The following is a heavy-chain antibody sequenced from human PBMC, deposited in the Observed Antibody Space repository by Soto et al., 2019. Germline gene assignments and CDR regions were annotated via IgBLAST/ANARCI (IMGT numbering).Heavy chain of an antibody. CDR3: AADYDFWSGYYGYYYYGMDV. CDR1: GFTFTSSA. J-gene: IGHJ6*02. CDR2: IVVGSGNT. D-gene: IGHD3-3*01. Sequence: SVKVSCKASGFTFTSSAVQWVRQARGQRLEWIGWIVVGSGNTNYAQKFQERVTITRDMSTSTAYMELSSLRSEDTAVYYCAADYDFWSGYYGYYYYGMDVWG. V-gene: IGHV1-58*01.